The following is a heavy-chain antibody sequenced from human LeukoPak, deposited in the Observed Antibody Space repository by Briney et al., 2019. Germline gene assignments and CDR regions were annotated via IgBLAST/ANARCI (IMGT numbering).Heavy chain of an antibody. V-gene: IGHV4-34*01. J-gene: IGHJ4*02. Sequence: SSETLSLTCAVYGGSFSGYYWSWIRQPPGKGLEWIGEINHSGSTNYNPSLKSRVTISVDTSKNQSSLKLSSVTAADTAVYYCARGRGFWSGPLDYWGQGTLVTVSS. CDR2: INHSGST. CDR3: ARGRGFWSGPLDY. CDR1: GGSFSGYY. D-gene: IGHD3-3*01.